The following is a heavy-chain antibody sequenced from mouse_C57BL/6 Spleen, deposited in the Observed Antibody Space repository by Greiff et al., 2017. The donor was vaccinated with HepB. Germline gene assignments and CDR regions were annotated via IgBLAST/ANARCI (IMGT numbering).Heavy chain of an antibody. Sequence: VQLQQSGPELVKPGASVKISCKASGYSFTSYYIHWVKQRPGQGLEWIGWIYPGSGNTKYNEKFKGKATLTADTSSSTAYMQLSSLTSEDSAVYYCARYVLTGTHYFDYWGQGTTLTVSS. CDR3: ARYVLTGTHYFDY. CDR2: IYPGSGNT. J-gene: IGHJ2*01. CDR1: GYSFTSYY. D-gene: IGHD4-1*01. V-gene: IGHV1-66*01.